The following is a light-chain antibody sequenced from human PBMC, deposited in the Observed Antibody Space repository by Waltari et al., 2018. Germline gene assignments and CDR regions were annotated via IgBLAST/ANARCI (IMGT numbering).Light chain of an antibody. V-gene: IGKV3-20*01. CDR2: DAY. Sequence: ENVLAQSPGTLSLSPGERATLPCRASQSLDTNYLAWYRQKPGQAPRLLIYDAYNRATGIPDRFSGSGSGTDFTLTISGVEPEDFAVYYCQHFGTSPPYTFGQGTKLEI. CDR3: QHFGTSPPYT. CDR1: QSLDTNY. J-gene: IGKJ2*01.